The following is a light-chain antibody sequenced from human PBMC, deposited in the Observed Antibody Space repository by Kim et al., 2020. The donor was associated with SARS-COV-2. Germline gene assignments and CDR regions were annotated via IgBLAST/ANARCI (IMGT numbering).Light chain of an antibody. V-gene: IGLV1-47*02. Sequence: QSVLTQPPSASGTPGQRVTISCSGSSSNIGSNYVFWYQQHPRTAPTLLIYSNNRRPSAVPDRFSGSKSGTSASLAISGLRAEDEADYYCAACDDSRSSHVVFGGGTQLTVL. CDR1: SSNIGSNY. J-gene: IGLJ2*01. CDR2: SNN. CDR3: AACDDSRSSHVV.